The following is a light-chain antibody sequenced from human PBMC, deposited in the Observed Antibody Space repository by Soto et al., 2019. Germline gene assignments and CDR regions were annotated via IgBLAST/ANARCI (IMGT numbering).Light chain of an antibody. V-gene: IGLV3-21*02. CDR1: NIGIRS. CDR2: DDS. CDR3: QVWDASSDNNV. Sequence: SSELTQPPSVSVAPGQTARIPCGGDNIGIRSVHWYQQKPGQAPVVVVYDDSDRPSGSPERFSGCNAGNTATLTISRVEAGDEADYYCQVWDASSDNNVFGTGTKVTVL. J-gene: IGLJ1*01.